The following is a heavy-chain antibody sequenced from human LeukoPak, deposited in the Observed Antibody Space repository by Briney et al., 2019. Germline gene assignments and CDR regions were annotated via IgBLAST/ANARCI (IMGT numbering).Heavy chain of an antibody. Sequence: SETQSLTCTVSGGSISSYYWSWIRQPPGKGLEWIGYIYYSGSTNYNPSLKSRVTISVDTSKNQFSLKLSSVTAADTAVYYCATTLRFLEWHDAFDIWGQGTMVTVSS. CDR3: ATTLRFLEWHDAFDI. CDR2: IYYSGST. J-gene: IGHJ3*02. D-gene: IGHD3-3*01. V-gene: IGHV4-59*01. CDR1: GGSISSYY.